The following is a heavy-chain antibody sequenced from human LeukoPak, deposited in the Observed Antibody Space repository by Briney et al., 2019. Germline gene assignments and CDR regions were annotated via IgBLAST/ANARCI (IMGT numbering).Heavy chain of an antibody. CDR3: AKAASSSWPSYYYGMDV. CDR2: ITGSGGNT. CDR1: GFIFSSYS. J-gene: IGHJ6*02. V-gene: IGHV3-23*01. Sequence: GGSLRLSCAASGFIFSSYSMSWVRQARGKGLEWVSVITGSGGNTYYADSVKGRFTISKDNSKNTVYLQMSSLRVDDTAVYYCAKAASSSWPSYYYGMDVWGQGTTVTVSS. D-gene: IGHD6-13*01.